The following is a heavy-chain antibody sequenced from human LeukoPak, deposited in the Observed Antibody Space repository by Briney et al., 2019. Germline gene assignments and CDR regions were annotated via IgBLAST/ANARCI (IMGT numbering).Heavy chain of an antibody. D-gene: IGHD3-10*01. CDR1: GYTFTSYY. J-gene: IGHJ6*03. CDR3: ARQSSDYYYYYMDV. Sequence: ASVKVSCKASGYTFTSYYMHWVRQAPGQGLEWMGWINPNSGGTNYAQKFQGRVTMTRDTSISTAYMELSRLRSDDTAVYYCARQSSDYYYYYMDVWGKGTTVTISS. V-gene: IGHV1-2*02. CDR2: INPNSGGT.